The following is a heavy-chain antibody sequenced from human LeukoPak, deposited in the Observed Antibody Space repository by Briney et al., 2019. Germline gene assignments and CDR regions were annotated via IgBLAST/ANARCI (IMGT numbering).Heavy chain of an antibody. CDR1: GFTFSSYS. CDR3: ARGGPGYSGYDL. J-gene: IGHJ4*02. V-gene: IGHV3-21*01. Sequence: PGGSLRLSCAASGFTFSSYSMNWVRQAPGKGLEWVSSISSSSSYIYYADSVKGRFTISRDNAKNSLYLQMNSLRAEDTAVYYCARGGPGYSGYDLWGQGTLVTVSS. D-gene: IGHD5-12*01. CDR2: ISSSSSYI.